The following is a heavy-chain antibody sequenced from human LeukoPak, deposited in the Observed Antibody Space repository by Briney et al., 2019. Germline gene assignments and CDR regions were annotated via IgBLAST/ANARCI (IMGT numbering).Heavy chain of an antibody. D-gene: IGHD6-13*01. V-gene: IGHV4-4*07. CDR1: GDSINSFY. Sequence: PSETLSLTCTVSGDSINSFYWSWIRQPAGNGLEWIGRIYTSGSTNYSPSLKSRVTMSVDTSKNQFSLKLSSVTAADTAVYYCARDVVAAAGSFDYWGQGTQVTVSS. CDR2: IYTSGST. J-gene: IGHJ4*02. CDR3: ARDVVAAAGSFDY.